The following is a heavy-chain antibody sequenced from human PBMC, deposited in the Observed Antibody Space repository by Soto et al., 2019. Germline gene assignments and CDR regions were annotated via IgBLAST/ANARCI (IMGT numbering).Heavy chain of an antibody. V-gene: IGHV3-33*08. CDR2: IWFDGSNK. D-gene: IGHD6-6*01. CDR1: GFTFSSYG. Sequence: QVQLVESGGGVVQPGRSLRLSCAASGFTFSSYGMHWVRQAPGKGLEWVALIWFDGSNKYYADSVRGRFTISRDNSKNTLYLQMNSLRAEDTAVYYCVRGGSSSSGYYYYYYMDVWGKGTTVTVSS. CDR3: VRGGSSSSGYYYYYYMDV. J-gene: IGHJ6*03.